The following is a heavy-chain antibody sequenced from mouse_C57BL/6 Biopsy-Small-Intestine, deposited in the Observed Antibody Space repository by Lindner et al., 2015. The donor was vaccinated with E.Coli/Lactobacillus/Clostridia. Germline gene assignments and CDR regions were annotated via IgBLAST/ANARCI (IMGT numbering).Heavy chain of an antibody. V-gene: IGHV1-54*01. J-gene: IGHJ3*01. CDR1: GYAFTNYL. CDR2: INPGSGGT. D-gene: IGHD4-1*01. CDR3: ARSGTGPWFAY. Sequence: VQLQESGAELVRPGTSVKVSCKASGYAFTNYLIEWVKQRPGQGLEWIGVINPGSGGTNYNEKFKGKATLTADKSSSTAYMQLSSLTSEDSAAYFCARSGTGPWFAYWGQGTLVTISA.